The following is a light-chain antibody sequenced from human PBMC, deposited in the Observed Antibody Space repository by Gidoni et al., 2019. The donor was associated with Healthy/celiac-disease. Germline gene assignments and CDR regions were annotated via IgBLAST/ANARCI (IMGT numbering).Light chain of an antibody. V-gene: IGKV3-20*01. CDR1: QSVSRSY. CDR2: GAS. CDR3: QQYGSSPRT. J-gene: IGKJ1*01. Sequence: EIVLTQSPGTLSLYPGERATLSCRASQSVSRSYLAWYQQKPGQAPRLLIYGASSRATGIPDRFSGSGSGTDFTLTSSRLEPEDFAVYYCQQYGSSPRTFGQGTKVESK.